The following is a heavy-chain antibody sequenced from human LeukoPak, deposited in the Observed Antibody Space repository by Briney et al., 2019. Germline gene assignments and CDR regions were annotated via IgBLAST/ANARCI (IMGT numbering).Heavy chain of an antibody. Sequence: GGSLRLSCAASGFTVSSNYMSWVRQAPGKGLEWVSVIYSGGSTYYADSVKGRFTISRDISKNAVFLQMNSLRAEDTAVYYCARDSYGDANFDTWGQGTLVTVSS. CDR1: GFTVSSNY. J-gene: IGHJ4*02. CDR2: IYSGGST. CDR3: ARDSYGDANFDT. V-gene: IGHV3-53*01. D-gene: IGHD4-17*01.